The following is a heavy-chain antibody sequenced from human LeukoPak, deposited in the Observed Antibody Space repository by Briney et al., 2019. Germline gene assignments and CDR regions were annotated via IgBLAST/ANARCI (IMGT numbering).Heavy chain of an antibody. CDR1: GYSISSAYY. V-gene: IGHV4-38-2*01. CDR2: IYHSGST. Sequence: SETLSLTCAVSGYSISSAYYWGWIRQPPGKGLEWIGSIYHSGSTYYNPSLKSRVTISVDTSKNQFSLKLSSVTAADTAVYYCARINLKYSSGWYMYYYYYMDVWGKGTTVTVSS. J-gene: IGHJ6*03. CDR3: ARINLKYSSGWYMYYYYYMDV. D-gene: IGHD6-19*01.